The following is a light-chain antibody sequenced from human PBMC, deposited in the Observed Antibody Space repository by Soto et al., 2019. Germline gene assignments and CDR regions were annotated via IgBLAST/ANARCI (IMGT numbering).Light chain of an antibody. CDR3: STYAGAVA. J-gene: IGLJ2*01. CDR2: EGS. Sequence: QSALTQPASVSGSPGQSITISCTGTSSDVGSYNLVSWYQHHPGKAPKLMIYEGSERPSGVSNRFSGSKSGNTASLTISGLQAEDDADYYCSTYAGAVAFGGGTKLTVL. CDR1: SSDVGSYNL. V-gene: IGLV2-23*01.